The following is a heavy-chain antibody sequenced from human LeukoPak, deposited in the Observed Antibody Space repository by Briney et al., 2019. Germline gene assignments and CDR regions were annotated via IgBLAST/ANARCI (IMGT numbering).Heavy chain of an antibody. D-gene: IGHD6-19*01. Sequence: GGSLRLSCAASGFTFSNSAMNWVRQAPGKGLEWVSSIISSSSYIYYADSLKGRFTISRDNAKNSLYLQMDSLRVEDTAMYYCARIPGDAGYSGGWYQRDYYFDYWGQGTLVTVSS. V-gene: IGHV3-21*01. J-gene: IGHJ4*02. CDR3: ARIPGDAGYSGGWYQRDYYFDY. CDR1: GFTFSNSA. CDR2: IISSSSYI.